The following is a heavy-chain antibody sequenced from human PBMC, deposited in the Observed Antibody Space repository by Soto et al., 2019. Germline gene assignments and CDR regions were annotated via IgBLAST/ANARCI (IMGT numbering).Heavy chain of an antibody. CDR3: AKNGALEWFGHWFDP. Sequence: GGSLRLSCAASGFTFSSYAMSWVRQAPGKGLEWVSAISGSGGSTYYADSVKGRFTISRDNSKNTLYLQMNSLRAEDTAVYYCAKNGALEWFGHWFDPWGQGTLVTVSS. D-gene: IGHD3-3*01. V-gene: IGHV3-23*01. CDR2: ISGSGGST. J-gene: IGHJ5*02. CDR1: GFTFSSYA.